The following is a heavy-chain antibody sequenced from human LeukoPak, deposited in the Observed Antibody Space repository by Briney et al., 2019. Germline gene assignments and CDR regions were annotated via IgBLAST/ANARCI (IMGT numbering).Heavy chain of an antibody. CDR2: ISSSGSTI. CDR1: GFTFSSYE. D-gene: IGHD6-19*01. J-gene: IGHJ5*02. CDR3: ARGSEYSSGWYEGDNWFDP. V-gene: IGHV3-48*03. Sequence: GGSLRLSCAASGFTFSSYEMNWVRQAPGKGLEWVSYISSSGSTIYYADSVKGRFTISRDNAKNSLYLQMNSLRAEDTAVYYCARGSEYSSGWYEGDNWFDPWSQGTLVTVSS.